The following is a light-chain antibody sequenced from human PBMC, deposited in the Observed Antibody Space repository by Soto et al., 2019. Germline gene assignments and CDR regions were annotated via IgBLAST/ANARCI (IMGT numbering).Light chain of an antibody. CDR2: RDS. Sequence: SYELTQPLSVSVALGQTARITCGANNIGRKNAHWYQVNPGQAPVLVIYRDSNRPSGIPERFSGSNSGNTATLAISGAQAGDDADYYCQVWDSGTVVFGGGTKLTVL. CDR1: NIGRKN. J-gene: IGLJ3*02. CDR3: QVWDSGTVV. V-gene: IGLV3-9*01.